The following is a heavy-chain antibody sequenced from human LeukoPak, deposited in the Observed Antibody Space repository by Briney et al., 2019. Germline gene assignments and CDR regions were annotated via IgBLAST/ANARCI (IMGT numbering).Heavy chain of an antibody. Sequence: GASVKVSCKASGYTFTSYYMHWVRQAPGQGLEWMGWINPNSGGTNYAQKFQGRVTMTRDTSISTAYMELSRLRSDDTAVYYCARGRVGITGTTYDYWGQGTLVTVSS. CDR3: ARGRVGITGTTYDY. CDR1: GYTFTSYY. D-gene: IGHD1-7*01. CDR2: INPNSGGT. V-gene: IGHV1-2*02. J-gene: IGHJ4*02.